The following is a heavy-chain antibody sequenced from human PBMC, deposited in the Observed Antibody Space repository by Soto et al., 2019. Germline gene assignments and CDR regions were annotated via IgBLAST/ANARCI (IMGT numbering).Heavy chain of an antibody. Sequence: SVKVSCKASGFTFTSSAVQWVRQARGQRLEWIGWIVVGSGNTNYAQKFQERVTITRDMSTSTAYMELSSLRSEDTAVYYCAARGGGGNWFDPWGQGTLVTVS. V-gene: IGHV1-58*01. J-gene: IGHJ5*02. D-gene: IGHD3-10*01. CDR1: GFTFTSSA. CDR3: AARGGGGNWFDP. CDR2: IVVGSGNT.